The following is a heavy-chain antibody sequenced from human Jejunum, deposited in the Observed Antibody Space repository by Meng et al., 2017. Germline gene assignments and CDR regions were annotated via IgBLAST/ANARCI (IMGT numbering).Heavy chain of an antibody. V-gene: IGHV6-1*01. Sequence: QIQLQQSGPGLVKPSQPLSLPCAIPGDSVSSNSAGWNWIRQSPSRGLEWLGRTYYRSKWYIDYAVSVKSRITINPDTSKNQFSLHLNSVTPEDTAVYYCAGGGLVRSTRGYLDYWGQGTLVTVSS. CDR1: GDSVSSNSAG. CDR3: AGGGLVRSTRGYLDY. CDR2: TYYRSKWYI. D-gene: IGHD1-26*01. J-gene: IGHJ4*02.